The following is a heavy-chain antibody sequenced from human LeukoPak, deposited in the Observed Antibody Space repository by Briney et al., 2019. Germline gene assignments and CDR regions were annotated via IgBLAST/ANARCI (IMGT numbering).Heavy chain of an antibody. V-gene: IGHV4-59*01. Sequence: SETLSLTCTVSGGSISSYYWSWIRQPPGKGLEWIAYSYYSGSTNYNPSLESRVTISVDTSKNQFSLKLSSVTAADTAVYYCAREWHHVFDYWGQGNLVTVSS. CDR1: GGSISSYY. J-gene: IGHJ4*02. CDR2: SYYSGST. D-gene: IGHD5-12*01. CDR3: AREWHHVFDY.